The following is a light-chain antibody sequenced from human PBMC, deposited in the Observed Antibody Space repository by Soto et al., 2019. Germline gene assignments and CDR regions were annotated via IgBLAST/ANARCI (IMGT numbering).Light chain of an antibody. V-gene: IGKV3-20*01. Sequence: EIVLTQSPGTLSLSPGDRATLSCRASQGLSSRYLAWYRQKPGQAPRLLIYGASNRATGIPDRFSGSGSGTDFTLTISRLEPDDLAVYYCQQYSSSPPTFGGGTKVEIK. CDR1: QGLSSRY. CDR3: QQYSSSPPT. CDR2: GAS. J-gene: IGKJ4*01.